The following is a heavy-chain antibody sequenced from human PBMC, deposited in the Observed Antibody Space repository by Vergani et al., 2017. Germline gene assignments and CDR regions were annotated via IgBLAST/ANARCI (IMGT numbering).Heavy chain of an antibody. CDR2: IWYDGIKE. CDR1: GFTLSSHA. D-gene: IGHD2-8*01. J-gene: IGHJ6*03. CDR3: ARSGYCAHGVCYMTYYYYMDV. Sequence: QVQLEESGGGVVQPGRSLRLSCAGSGFTLSSHAMHWVRQAPGKGLEWVAFIWYDGIKEYYAGSVKGRFTISRDNSKNTLYLQMNNLRAAETAVYYCARSGYCAHGVCYMTYYYYMDVWGKGTAVTVSS. V-gene: IGHV3-33*01.